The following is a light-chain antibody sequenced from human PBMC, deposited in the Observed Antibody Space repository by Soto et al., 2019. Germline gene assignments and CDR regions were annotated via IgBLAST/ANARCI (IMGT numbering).Light chain of an antibody. Sequence: DIQVTQSPSSLSASVGDTVTITCRTSQSISGKLSWYQQIPGKAPKLLIYAASRLQSGVPSRFSGSGSGTDFTLKISRVEAEDVGVYYCMQSIQLPTFGQGTRLEIK. V-gene: IGKV1-39*01. CDR2: AAS. CDR1: QSISGK. CDR3: MQSIQLPT. J-gene: IGKJ5*01.